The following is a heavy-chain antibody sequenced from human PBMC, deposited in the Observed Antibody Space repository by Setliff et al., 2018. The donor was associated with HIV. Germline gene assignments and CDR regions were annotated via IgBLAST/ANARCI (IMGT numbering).Heavy chain of an antibody. Sequence: SETLSLTCTVSGGSISSSSYYWGWIRQPPGKGLEWIGYIYNSGGTHYNPSLKSRITMSIDTSKNQFSLKLNSVTAADTAVYFCARASRWGSIPFDYWGQGTLVTVSS. CDR2: IYNSGGT. J-gene: IGHJ4*02. D-gene: IGHD2-21*01. CDR1: GGSISSSSYY. V-gene: IGHV4-31*03. CDR3: ARASRWGSIPFDY.